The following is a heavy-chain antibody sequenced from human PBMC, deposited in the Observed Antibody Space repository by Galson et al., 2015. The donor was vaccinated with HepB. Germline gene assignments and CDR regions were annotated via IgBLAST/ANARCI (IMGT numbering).Heavy chain of an antibody. CDR2: ISYDGSNK. CDR3: AKDALLWFGESHAFDI. Sequence: SLRLSCAASGFTFSSYGMHWVRQAPGKGLEWVAVISYDGSNKYYADSVKGRFTISRDNSKNTLYLQMNSLRAEDTAVYYCAKDALLWFGESHAFDIWGQGTMVTVSP. V-gene: IGHV3-30*18. D-gene: IGHD3-10*01. CDR1: GFTFSSYG. J-gene: IGHJ3*02.